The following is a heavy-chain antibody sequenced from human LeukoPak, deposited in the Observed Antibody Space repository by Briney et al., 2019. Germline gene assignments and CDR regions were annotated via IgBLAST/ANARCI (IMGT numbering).Heavy chain of an antibody. CDR1: GFTFSSYG. Sequence: GGSLRLSCAASGFTFSSYGMHWVRQAPGKGLEWVAVIWYDGSNKYYADSVKGRFTISRDNSKNTLYLQMNSLRAEDTAVYYYAKEGSYPFDYWGQGTLVTVSS. J-gene: IGHJ4*02. CDR3: AKEGSYPFDY. V-gene: IGHV3-33*06. D-gene: IGHD5-18*01. CDR2: IWYDGSNK.